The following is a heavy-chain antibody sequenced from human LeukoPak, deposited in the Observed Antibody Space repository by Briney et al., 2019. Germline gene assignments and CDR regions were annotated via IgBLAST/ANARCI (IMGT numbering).Heavy chain of an antibody. CDR3: ARLVRDAFDI. V-gene: IGHV3-53*01. J-gene: IGHJ3*02. CDR1: GFTVGSNY. Sequence: GGSLRLSCAASGFTVGSNYMTWVRQAPGKGLEWVSIIYSGGTTYYADSVKGRFTISRDNSKNTLYLQVKSLRAEDTAVYYCARLVRDAFDIWGQGTMVTVSS. CDR2: IYSGGTT.